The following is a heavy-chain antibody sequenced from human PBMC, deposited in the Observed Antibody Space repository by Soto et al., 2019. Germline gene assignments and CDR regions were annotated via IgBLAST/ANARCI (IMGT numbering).Heavy chain of an antibody. CDR1: GGSFSGYY. CDR3: ARGSFYYGSGSYRVWFDL. Sequence: PSETLSLTCAVYGGSFSGYYWSWIRQPPGKGLEWIGEINHSGSTNYNPSLKSRVTISVDTSKNQFSLKLSSVTAADTAVYYCARGSFYYGSGSYRVWFDLWGQGTLVTVSS. D-gene: IGHD3-10*01. CDR2: INHSGST. V-gene: IGHV4-34*01. J-gene: IGHJ5*02.